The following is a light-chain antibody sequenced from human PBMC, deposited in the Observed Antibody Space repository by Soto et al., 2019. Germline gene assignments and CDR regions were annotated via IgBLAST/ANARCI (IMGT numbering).Light chain of an antibody. V-gene: IGLV2-23*01. CDR2: EGD. CDR3: CSYAAGNTYV. Sequence: QSALTQPASVSGSPGQSITIFCTGTSSDVGNYNLVSWYQHHPGEAPQLIIYEGDKRPSGVSHRFSTSKSGNTASLTISELQAEDEADYYCCSYAAGNTYVFGTGTKVTVL. J-gene: IGLJ1*01. CDR1: SSDVGNYNL.